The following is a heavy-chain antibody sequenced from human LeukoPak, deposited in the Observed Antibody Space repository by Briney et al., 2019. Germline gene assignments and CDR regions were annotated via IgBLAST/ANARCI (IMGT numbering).Heavy chain of an antibody. D-gene: IGHD3-10*01. J-gene: IGHJ3*02. CDR1: GGSITNTNYY. CDR2: VYHSGIT. CDR3: ARDFGYAFDI. Sequence: SETLSLTCTVSGGSITNTNYYWAWIRQPPGEGLEWIGSVYHSGITYYTPSLKSRVSISVDTSKNQFSLKLSSVTAADTAVYYCARDFGYAFDIWGQGTMVTVSS. V-gene: IGHV4-39*07.